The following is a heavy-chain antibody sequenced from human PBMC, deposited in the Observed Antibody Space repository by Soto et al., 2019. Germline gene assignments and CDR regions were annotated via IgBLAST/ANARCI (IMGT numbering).Heavy chain of an antibody. Sequence: PSETLSLTCVVYGGPCSGYYWSCFRLPPGKGLEWIGEINNSGSTNYNPSLKSRVTISVDTSKNQFSLKLSSVTAADTAVYYCARGPYYDFWSGYYPFYYYYYGMDVWGQGTTVTVSS. CDR2: INNSGST. CDR3: ARGPYYDFWSGYYPFYYYYYGMDV. CDR1: GGPCSGYY. J-gene: IGHJ6*02. D-gene: IGHD3-3*01. V-gene: IGHV4-34*01.